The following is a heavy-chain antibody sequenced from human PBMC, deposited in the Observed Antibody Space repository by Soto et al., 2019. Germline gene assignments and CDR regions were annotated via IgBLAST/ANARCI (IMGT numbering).Heavy chain of an antibody. V-gene: IGHV3-23*01. CDR3: AKTGRTVTTGVNYYYYYMDV. D-gene: IGHD4-17*01. CDR2: ISGSGGST. CDR1: GFTFSSYA. Sequence: HPGGSLRLSCAASGFTFSSYAMSWVRQAPGKGLEWVSAISGSGGSTYYADSVKGRFTISRDNSKNTLYLQMNSLRAEDTAVYYCAKTGRTVTTGVNYYYYYMDVWGKGTTVTVSS. J-gene: IGHJ6*03.